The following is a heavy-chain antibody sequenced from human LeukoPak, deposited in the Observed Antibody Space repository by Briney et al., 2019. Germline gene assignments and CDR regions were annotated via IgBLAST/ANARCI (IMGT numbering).Heavy chain of an antibody. V-gene: IGHV1-18*01. D-gene: IGHD3-22*01. CDR1: GYTFTAYG. Sequence: ASVKVSCKASGYTFTAYGISWVRQAPGPGLEWMGWISGYNGDTKYAQRFEGRVTMTTDTSTTTAFMDLRSLRSDDTAVYFCATSTGGYSDLYFHYWGQGTLVSVSS. CDR2: ISGYNGDT. CDR3: ATSTGGYSDLYFHY. J-gene: IGHJ4*02.